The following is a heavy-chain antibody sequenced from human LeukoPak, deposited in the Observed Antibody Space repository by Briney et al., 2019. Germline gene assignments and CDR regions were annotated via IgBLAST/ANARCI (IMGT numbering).Heavy chain of an antibody. CDR3: AKDLWYGELSPAFDY. V-gene: IGHV3-23*01. CDR2: ISGSGGST. J-gene: IGHJ4*02. D-gene: IGHD3-10*01. Sequence: GGSLRLSCAASGFTFSSYAMSWVRQAPGKGLEWVSAISGSGGSTYYADSVKDRFTISRDNSKNTVFLQMNSLRAEDTAVYYCAKDLWYGELSPAFDYWGQGTLVTVSS. CDR1: GFTFSSYA.